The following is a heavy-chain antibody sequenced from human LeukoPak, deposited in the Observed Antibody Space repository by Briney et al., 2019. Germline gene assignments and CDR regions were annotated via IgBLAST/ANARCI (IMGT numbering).Heavy chain of an antibody. CDR2: IKSKTDGGTT. CDR1: GFTFSNAW. V-gene: IGHV3-15*01. D-gene: IGHD1-7*01. J-gene: IGHJ4*02. Sequence: AGGSLRLSCAASGFTFSNAWMSWVRQAPGKGLEWVGRIKSKTDGGTTDYAAPVKGRFTISRDDSKNTLYLQMNSLKTEDTAVYYCTTDELDLIRCFDYWGQGTLVAVSS. CDR3: TTDELDLIRCFDY.